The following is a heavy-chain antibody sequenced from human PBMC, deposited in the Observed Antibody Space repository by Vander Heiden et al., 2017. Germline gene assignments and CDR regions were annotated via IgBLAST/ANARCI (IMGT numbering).Heavy chain of an antibody. V-gene: IGHV3-30-3*01. J-gene: IGHJ6*02. CDR2: ISYDGSNK. Sequence: QVQLVESGGGVVQPGRSLRLSCAASGFTFSSYAMHWVRQAPGKGLEWVAVISYDGSNKYYADSVKGRFTISRDNSKNTLYLQMNSLRAEDTAVYYCARDSHYYDSSGYYYNYYYGMDVWGQGTTVTVSS. D-gene: IGHD3-22*01. CDR1: GFTFSSYA. CDR3: ARDSHYYDSSGYYYNYYYGMDV.